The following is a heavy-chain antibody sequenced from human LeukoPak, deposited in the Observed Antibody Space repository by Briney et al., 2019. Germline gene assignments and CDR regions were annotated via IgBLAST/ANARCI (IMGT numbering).Heavy chain of an antibody. V-gene: IGHV1-69*05. CDR1: GGTFSSYA. J-gene: IGHJ4*02. Sequence: GASVNVSCMASGGTFSSYAISLVRQAPGQGLEWMGRIIPIFGTANYAQKFQGRVTITTDESTSTAYMELSSLRSEDTAVYYCAREGRRITMVRGVNYFDYWGQGTLVTVSS. D-gene: IGHD3-10*01. CDR3: AREGRRITMVRGVNYFDY. CDR2: IIPIFGTA.